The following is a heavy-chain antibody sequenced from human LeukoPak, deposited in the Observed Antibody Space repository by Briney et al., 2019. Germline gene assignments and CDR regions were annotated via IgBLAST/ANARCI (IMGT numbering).Heavy chain of an antibody. J-gene: IGHJ6*02. Sequence: PGGSLRLSYAASGFIFRSYGMHWVRQAPGKGLEWVAVIWFDGSNKYYRDSVKGRFTISRDNSKNTLYLQMNSLRAEDTAVYYCASLRSGPRYGMDVWGQGTTVTVSS. CDR1: GFIFRSYG. D-gene: IGHD3-3*01. CDR2: IWFDGSNK. CDR3: ASLRSGPRYGMDV. V-gene: IGHV3-33*01.